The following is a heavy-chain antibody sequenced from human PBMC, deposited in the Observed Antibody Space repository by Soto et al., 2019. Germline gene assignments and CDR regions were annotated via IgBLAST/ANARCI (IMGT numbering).Heavy chain of an antibody. CDR3: ARATKVSRSTSFDP. Sequence: ASVKVSCKASGYTFTSYDINWVRQATGQGLEWMGWMNPNSGNTGYAQKFQGRVTMTRNTSISTAYMGLSSLRSEDTAVYYCARATKVSRSTSFDPWGQGTLVTVSS. D-gene: IGHD3-16*02. CDR2: MNPNSGNT. V-gene: IGHV1-8*01. J-gene: IGHJ5*02. CDR1: GYTFTSYD.